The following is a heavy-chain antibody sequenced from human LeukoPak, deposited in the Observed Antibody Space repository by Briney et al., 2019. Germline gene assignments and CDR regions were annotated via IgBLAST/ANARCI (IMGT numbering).Heavy chain of an antibody. V-gene: IGHV3-21*01. CDR3: ARGRDFWSGYLPDY. CDR2: ISSSSSYI. CDR1: GFTFSSYS. D-gene: IGHD3-3*01. Sequence: PGGSLRLSCAASGFTFSSYSMNWVRQAPGKGLEWVSSISSSSSYIYYADSVKGRFTISRDNAKNSLYLQMNSLRAEDTAVYYCARGRDFWSGYLPDYWGQGTLVTVSS. J-gene: IGHJ4*02.